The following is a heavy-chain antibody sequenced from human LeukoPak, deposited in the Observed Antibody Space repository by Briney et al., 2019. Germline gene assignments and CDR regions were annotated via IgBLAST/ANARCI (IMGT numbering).Heavy chain of an antibody. CDR3: ARHFGWVGGNVDY. Sequence: SETLSLTCTVSGGSISSDSYYWGWIRQPPGKGLEWIGYMYHTGTSYYNPSLKSRVTISVDTSKNQFSLKLSSVTAEDTAVYYCARHFGWVGGNVDYWGQGTQVTVSS. CDR2: MYHTGTS. V-gene: IGHV4-39*01. CDR1: GGSISSDSYY. D-gene: IGHD3-9*01. J-gene: IGHJ4*02.